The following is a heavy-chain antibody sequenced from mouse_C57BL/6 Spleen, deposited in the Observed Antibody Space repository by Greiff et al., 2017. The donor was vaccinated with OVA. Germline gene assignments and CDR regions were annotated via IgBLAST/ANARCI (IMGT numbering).Heavy chain of an antibody. J-gene: IGHJ2*01. Sequence: VQLQQSGPELVKPGASVKISCKASGYAFSSSWMNWVKQRPGKGLEWIGRIYPGDGDTNYNGKFKGKATLTADKSSSTAYMQLSSLTSEDSAVYFCARGVTAQATLDYWGQGTTLTVSS. D-gene: IGHD3-2*02. CDR2: IYPGDGDT. CDR3: ARGVTAQATLDY. V-gene: IGHV1-82*01. CDR1: GYAFSSSW.